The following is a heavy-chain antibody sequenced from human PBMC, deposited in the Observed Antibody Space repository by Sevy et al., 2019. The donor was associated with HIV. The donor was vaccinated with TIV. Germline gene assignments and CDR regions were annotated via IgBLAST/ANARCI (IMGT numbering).Heavy chain of an antibody. Sequence: GGSLRLSCAASGFTFSNAWMSWVRQAPGKGLEWVGRIKRKTDGGTTDYAAPVKGRFAISKCDSKNTLYLEMNSLKTADTAIYYCTTDSEKRGLSALLDYWGQGTLVTVSS. CDR3: TTDSEKRGLSALLDY. CDR2: IKRKTDGGTT. J-gene: IGHJ4*02. V-gene: IGHV3-15*01. CDR1: GFTFSNAW. D-gene: IGHD3-10*01.